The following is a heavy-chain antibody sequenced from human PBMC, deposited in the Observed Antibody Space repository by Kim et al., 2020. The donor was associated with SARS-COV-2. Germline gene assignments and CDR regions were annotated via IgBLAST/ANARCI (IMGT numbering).Heavy chain of an antibody. V-gene: IGHV1-69*13. CDR2: IIPIFGTA. CDR1: GGTFSSYA. J-gene: IGHJ4*02. Sequence: SVKVSCKASGGTFSSYAISWVRQAPGQGLEWMGGIIPIFGTANYAQKFQGRVTITADESTSTAYMELSSLRSEDTAVYYCARSMSIAVAGSEYYFDYWGQGTLVTVSS. CDR3: ARSMSIAVAGSEYYFDY. D-gene: IGHD6-19*01.